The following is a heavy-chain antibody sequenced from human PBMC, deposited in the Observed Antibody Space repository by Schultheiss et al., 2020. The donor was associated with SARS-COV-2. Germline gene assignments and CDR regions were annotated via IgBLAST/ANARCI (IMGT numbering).Heavy chain of an antibody. CDR3: ARRGVGATPGALAFDY. J-gene: IGHJ4*02. Sequence: GSLRLSCAASGFTFSSYWMHWIRQAPGKGLVWVSRINSDGSSTSYADSVKGRFTISRDNAKNTLYLQMNSLRAEDTAVYYCARRGVGATPGALAFDYWGQGTLVTVSS. CDR2: INSDGSST. D-gene: IGHD1-26*01. V-gene: IGHV3-74*01. CDR1: GFTFSSYW.